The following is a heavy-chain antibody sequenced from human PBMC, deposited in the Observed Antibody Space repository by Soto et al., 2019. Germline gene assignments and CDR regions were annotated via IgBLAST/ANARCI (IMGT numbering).Heavy chain of an antibody. J-gene: IGHJ6*01. Sequence: GESLRISCKGSGYSFSSYWIGWVRQMPGKGLEWMGIIYPGDSDTRYSPSFQGQVTISADKSISTAYLQWSSLKASDTAMYYCARHSAVDTAMVPGGIGIWAQRTRVTLSS. CDR3: ARHSAVDTAMVPGGIGI. V-gene: IGHV5-51*01. D-gene: IGHD5-18*01. CDR2: IYPGDSDT. CDR1: GYSFSSYW.